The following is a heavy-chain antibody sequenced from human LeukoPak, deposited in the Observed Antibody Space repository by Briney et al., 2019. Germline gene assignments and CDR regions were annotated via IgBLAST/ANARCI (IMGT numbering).Heavy chain of an antibody. V-gene: IGHV3-74*01. Sequence: GGSLRLSCAASGFTFSGYWMHWVRQAPGKGLVWVARIVGDGTSATYADSVKGRFTISRDNGKDTLYLQMNSLRVEDTALYYCVRGGDDPDHWGQGALVTVSS. J-gene: IGHJ4*02. CDR2: IVGDGTSA. D-gene: IGHD3-16*01. CDR3: VRGGDDPDH. CDR1: GFTFSGYW.